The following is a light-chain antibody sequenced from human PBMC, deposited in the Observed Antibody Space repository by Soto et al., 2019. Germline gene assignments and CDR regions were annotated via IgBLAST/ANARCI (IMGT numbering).Light chain of an antibody. J-gene: IGKJ5*01. CDR2: DAS. Sequence: EFVLTQSPGTLSLSPGERATLSCRASQTVRNNYLAWYQQKPGQAPRLLIYDASSRATDTPPRFSGSGSGTDFTLTISSLEPEDSAVYYCQQRNMWPITFGQGTRLEI. V-gene: IGKV3D-20*02. CDR3: QQRNMWPIT. CDR1: QTVRNNY.